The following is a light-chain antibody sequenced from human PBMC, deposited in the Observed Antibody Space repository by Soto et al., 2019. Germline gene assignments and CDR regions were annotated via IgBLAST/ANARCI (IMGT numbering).Light chain of an antibody. Sequence: ALTQPPSASGSPGQSVTISCTGTSSDVGAYNHVSWYQQHPGKAPQLMIYDVTKRPSGVPDRFSGSKSGNTASLTVSGLQADDEGDYYCISNAGSNTPFYVFGTGTKVTVL. CDR1: SSDVGAYNH. V-gene: IGLV2-8*01. J-gene: IGLJ1*01. CDR2: DVT. CDR3: ISNAGSNTPFYV.